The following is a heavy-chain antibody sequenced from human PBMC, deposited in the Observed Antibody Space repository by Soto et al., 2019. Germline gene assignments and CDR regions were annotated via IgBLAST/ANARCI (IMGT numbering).Heavy chain of an antibody. Sequence: EVQLVESGGGLVQPGRSLRLSCAASGFTFDDYAMHWVRQAPGKGLEWVSGISWNSGSIGYADSVKGRFTISRDNAKNSLYLQMNSLRAEDTALYYCAKDRLDIPGYYFDYWGQGTLVTVSS. CDR2: ISWNSGSI. CDR3: AKDRLDIPGYYFDY. CDR1: GFTFDDYA. D-gene: IGHD3-9*01. J-gene: IGHJ4*02. V-gene: IGHV3-9*01.